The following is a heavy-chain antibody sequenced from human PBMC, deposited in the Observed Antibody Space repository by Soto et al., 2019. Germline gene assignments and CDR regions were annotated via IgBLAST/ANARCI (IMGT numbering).Heavy chain of an antibody. Sequence: GGSLRLSCAASGFTFDDYAMHWVRQAPGKGLEWVSGISWNSGSIGYADSVKGRFTISRDNAKNSLYLQMNSLRAEDTALYYCAKDYSSGFSAYWGRGNLVTVSS. CDR2: ISWNSGSI. J-gene: IGHJ4*02. D-gene: IGHD6-19*01. CDR1: GFTFDDYA. CDR3: AKDYSSGFSAY. V-gene: IGHV3-9*01.